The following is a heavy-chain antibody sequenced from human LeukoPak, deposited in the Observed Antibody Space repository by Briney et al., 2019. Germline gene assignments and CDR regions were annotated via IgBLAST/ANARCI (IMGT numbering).Heavy chain of an antibody. J-gene: IGHJ5*02. V-gene: IGHV3-30-3*01. Sequence: PGGSLRLSCAASGFTFSSFAMHWVRQAPGKGLEWVAVISYDGSIKYYADSVKGRFTISRDNAKNSLYLQMNSLRAEDTAVYYCARHSYENWFDPWGQGTLVTVSS. CDR2: ISYDGSIK. CDR1: GFTFSSFA. CDR3: ARHSYENWFDP. D-gene: IGHD5-18*01.